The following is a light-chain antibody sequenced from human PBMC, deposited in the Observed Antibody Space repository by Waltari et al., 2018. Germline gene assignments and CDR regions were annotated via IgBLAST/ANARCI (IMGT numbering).Light chain of an antibody. V-gene: IGKV4-1*01. CDR1: ESVLYSSNNKNH. J-gene: IGKJ4*01. CDR2: WAS. CDR3: QQYYNTPLT. Sequence: DIVMTQSPESLAVSLGERATISCKTSESVLYSSNNKNHLAWYQQKPGQPPRLLLYWASTRESGVPDRFIGSGSETDFTLTVTRLQAEDVAVYYCQQYYNTPLTFGGGTKVGVK.